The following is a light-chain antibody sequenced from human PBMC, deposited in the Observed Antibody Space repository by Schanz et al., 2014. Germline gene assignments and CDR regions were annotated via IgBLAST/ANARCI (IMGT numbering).Light chain of an antibody. CDR1: SSDVGTYNY. CDR3: SAYTSSSTLV. CDR2: EVS. V-gene: IGLV2-11*01. Sequence: QSALTQPRSVSGSPGQSVTISCTGTSSDVGTYNYVSWYQQHPGKAPKILIYEVSKRPSGVPDRFSGSKSGNTASLTISGLQAEDEADYYCSAYTSSSTLVFGGGTKLTVL. J-gene: IGLJ2*01.